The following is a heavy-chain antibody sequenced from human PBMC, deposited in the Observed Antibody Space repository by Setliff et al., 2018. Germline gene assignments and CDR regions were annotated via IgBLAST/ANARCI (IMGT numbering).Heavy chain of an antibody. J-gene: IGHJ4*02. CDR2: ISVYSGKT. CDR3: ATEKFPGDWGDH. D-gene: IGHD2-21*01. CDR1: GYTFTSYG. Sequence: GASVKVSCKASGYTFTSYGFSWVRQAPGQGLEWMGWISVYSGKTKYAQKFQGRVTMTTDTSTRTAYMEVTSLRSDDTAVYYCATEKFPGDWGDHWGQGTLVTVSS. V-gene: IGHV1-18*01.